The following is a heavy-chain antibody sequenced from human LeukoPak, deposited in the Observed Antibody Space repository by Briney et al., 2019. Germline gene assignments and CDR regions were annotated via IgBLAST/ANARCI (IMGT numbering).Heavy chain of an antibody. Sequence: ASVKVSCKASGYTFTSYAMNWVRQAPGQGLEGVGWINTNTGNPTYAQGFTGRFVFSLDTSVSTAYLQISSLKAEDTAVYYCAREAVRLGELWGLPPTATDAFDIWGQGTMVTVSS. V-gene: IGHV7-4-1*02. CDR2: INTNTGNP. J-gene: IGHJ3*02. CDR1: GYTFTSYA. D-gene: IGHD3-16*01. CDR3: AREAVRLGELWGLPPTATDAFDI.